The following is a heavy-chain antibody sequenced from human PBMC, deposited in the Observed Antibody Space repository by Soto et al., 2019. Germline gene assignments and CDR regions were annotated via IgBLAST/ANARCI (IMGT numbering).Heavy chain of an antibody. D-gene: IGHD3-22*01. Sequence: PGGSLRLSCAASGFTFSTYAMHWVRQAPGKGLEWVAVISYDGSKKYYADSVKGRFTISRDNSWNTLYLQMNSLSAEDTAVYYCARERVAMIAYFDYWGQGTLVTVSS. CDR3: ARERVAMIAYFDY. CDR2: ISYDGSKK. CDR1: GFTFSTYA. J-gene: IGHJ4*02. V-gene: IGHV3-30-3*01.